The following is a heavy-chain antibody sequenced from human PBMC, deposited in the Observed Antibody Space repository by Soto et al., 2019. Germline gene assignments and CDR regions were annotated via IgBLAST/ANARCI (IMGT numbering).Heavy chain of an antibody. Sequence: QAHLVQSGAEVRKPGASVKVSCQALEHTSTIYYIHWVRQARGQGLEWRGWINADSGDTTYAEDFRGSVTFTRDTSTSTFHMELSRLRLDDTAMYFCATRDYDILTGYLHIWGQGTLITVSS. CDR2: INADSGDT. J-gene: IGHJ1*01. CDR1: EHTSTIYY. V-gene: IGHV1-2*02. CDR3: ATRDYDILTGYLHI. D-gene: IGHD3-9*01.